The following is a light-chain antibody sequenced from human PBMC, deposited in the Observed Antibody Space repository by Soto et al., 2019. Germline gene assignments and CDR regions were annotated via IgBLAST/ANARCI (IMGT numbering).Light chain of an antibody. CDR1: SSEVGNYNL. Sequence: QSALTQPASVSGTPGQSITISCTGTSSEVGNYNLVSWYQHDPGKAPKLLIYEGSKRPSGVSDRFSGSKSGNTASLTISGLQAEDEADYCGCSDARTSPSVFGTGTKFTVL. V-gene: IGLV2-23*01. CDR3: CSDARTSPSV. CDR2: EGS. J-gene: IGLJ1*01.